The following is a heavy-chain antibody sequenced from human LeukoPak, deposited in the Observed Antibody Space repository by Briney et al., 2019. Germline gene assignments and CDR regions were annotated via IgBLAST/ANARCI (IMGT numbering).Heavy chain of an antibody. CDR2: IYYSGST. V-gene: IGHV4-30-4*01. D-gene: IGHD6-6*01. CDR3: AREQLVGSRYFDY. Sequence: SETLSLTCTVSGGSISGGDFYWSWIRQSPGRGLEWIGYIYYSGSTYYNPSLKSRVTISVDTSKNQFSLNLSSVTAADTAMYYCAREQLVGSRYFDYWGQGTLVTVSS. J-gene: IGHJ4*02. CDR1: GGSISGGDFY.